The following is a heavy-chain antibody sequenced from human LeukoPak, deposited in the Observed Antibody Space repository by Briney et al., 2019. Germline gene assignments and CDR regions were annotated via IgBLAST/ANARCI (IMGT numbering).Heavy chain of an antibody. CDR3: VTDRYSDSAFGD. Sequence: GGSLRLSCAASGITVSTFWMHWVRQAPGEGLVWVSRISTDGSVTNYADSVEGRFTVSRDNAKNMLYLQMNDLRAEDTAVYYCVTDRYSDSAFGDWGQGTLDTVSS. D-gene: IGHD1-26*01. J-gene: IGHJ4*02. V-gene: IGHV3-74*01. CDR1: GITVSTFW. CDR2: ISTDGSVT.